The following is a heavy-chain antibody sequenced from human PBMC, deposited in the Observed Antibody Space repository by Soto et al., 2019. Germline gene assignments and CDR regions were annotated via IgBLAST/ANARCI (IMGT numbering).Heavy chain of an antibody. Sequence: ESGGGLVQPGRSLRLSCAASGFTFDDYAMHWVRQAPGKGLEWVSGISWNSGSIGYADSVKGRFTISRDNAKNSLYLQMNSLRAEDPALYYCAKGGQLLTEGGGYWGQGTLVTVSS. D-gene: IGHD2-2*01. V-gene: IGHV3-9*01. CDR1: GFTFDDYA. J-gene: IGHJ4*02. CDR3: AKGGQLLTEGGGY. CDR2: ISWNSGSI.